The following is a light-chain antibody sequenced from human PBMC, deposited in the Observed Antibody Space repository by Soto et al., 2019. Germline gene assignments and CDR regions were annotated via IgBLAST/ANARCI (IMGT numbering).Light chain of an antibody. J-gene: IGKJ1*01. CDR1: QSISSY. V-gene: IGKV1-39*01. Sequence: DIQMTQSPSSLSVSVGDRVTITCRASQSISSYLNWYQQKPGKAPKLLIYAASSLQSGVPSRFSGSGSGTDVTLTISSLQPEDFATYYCQQSYSTLWTFGQGTKVEIK. CDR2: AAS. CDR3: QQSYSTLWT.